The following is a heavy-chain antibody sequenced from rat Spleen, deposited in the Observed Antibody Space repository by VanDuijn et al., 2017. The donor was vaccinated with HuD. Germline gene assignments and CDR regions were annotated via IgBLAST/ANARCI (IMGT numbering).Heavy chain of an antibody. CDR3: TRRGNWVYWHFDF. J-gene: IGHJ1*01. D-gene: IGHD1-7*01. CDR1: GFTFSNYG. V-gene: IGHV5-19*01. CDR2: ITPSGNYT. Sequence: EVQLVESGGGLVQPGGSLKLSCAASGFTFSNYGMNWVRQAPTKGLEWVASITPSGNYTYYRDSVKGRFTISRDNAKSTLYLQMDSLRSEDAATYYCTRRGNWVYWHFDFWGPGTMVTVSS.